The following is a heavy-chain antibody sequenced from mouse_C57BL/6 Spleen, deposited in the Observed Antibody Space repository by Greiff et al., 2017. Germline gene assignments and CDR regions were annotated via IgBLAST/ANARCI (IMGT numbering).Heavy chain of an antibody. CDR2: ISYDGSN. CDR3: ARANWDSNYFDY. J-gene: IGHJ2*01. Sequence: EVKLMESGPGLVKPSQSLSLTCSVPGYSITSGYYWNWIRQFPGTKLEWMGYISYDGSNNYNPSLKNRISITRDTSKNQFFLKLNSVTTEDTATYYCARANWDSNYFDYWGQGTTLTVSS. V-gene: IGHV3-6*01. D-gene: IGHD4-1*01. CDR1: GYSITSGYY.